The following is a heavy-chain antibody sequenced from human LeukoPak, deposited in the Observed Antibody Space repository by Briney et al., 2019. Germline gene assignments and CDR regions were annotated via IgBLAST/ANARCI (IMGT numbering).Heavy chain of an antibody. CDR2: ISAYNGNT. V-gene: IGHV1-18*01. D-gene: IGHD3-3*01. Sequence: ASVKVSCKASGGTFSSYAISWVRQAPGQGLEWMGWISAYNGNTNYAQKLQGRVTMTTDTSTSTAYMELRSLRSDDTAVYYCARDMVRFLEWLLPPFDYWGQGTLVTVSS. CDR1: GGTFSSYA. J-gene: IGHJ4*02. CDR3: ARDMVRFLEWLLPPFDY.